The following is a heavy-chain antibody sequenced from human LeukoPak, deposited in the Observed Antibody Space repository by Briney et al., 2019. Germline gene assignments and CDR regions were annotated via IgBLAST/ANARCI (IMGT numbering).Heavy chain of an antibody. CDR2: INQDGSEK. V-gene: IGHV3-7*01. J-gene: IGHJ4*02. CDR3: ARDQTVAGIVFDS. CDR1: GFTFDSFW. Sequence: QPGGSLRLSCAASGFTFDSFWMNWVRQAPGKGLEWVANINQDGSEKFYVDSVKGRFTISRDNAENSVYLQMNSLRAEDTAGYYCARDQTVAGIVFDSWGQGALVTVSS. D-gene: IGHD6-19*01.